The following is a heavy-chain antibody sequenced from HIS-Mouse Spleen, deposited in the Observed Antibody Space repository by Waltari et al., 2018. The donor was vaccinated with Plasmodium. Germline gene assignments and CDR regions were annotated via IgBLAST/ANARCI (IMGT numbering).Heavy chain of an antibody. V-gene: IGHV1-69*04. CDR1: GGTFSSYA. Sequence: QVQLVQSGAEVKKPGSSVKVSCKASGGTFSSYAISWVRQAPGQGLEWMGRIIPILGIANYAQKFQGRVTITADKSTSTAYMELSSLRSEDTAVYYCARDPQRTYYFDYWGQGTLVTVSS. CDR2: IIPILGIA. J-gene: IGHJ4*02. CDR3: ARDPQRTYYFDY.